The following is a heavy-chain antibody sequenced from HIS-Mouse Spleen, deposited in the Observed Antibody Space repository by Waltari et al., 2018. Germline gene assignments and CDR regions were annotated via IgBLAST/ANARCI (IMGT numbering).Heavy chain of an antibody. CDR3: ARAESGYDLGYYFDY. CDR2: IRSRGNTI. J-gene: IGHJ4*02. CDR1: GFTFSDYY. D-gene: IGHD5-12*01. V-gene: IGHV3-11*01. Sequence: QVQLVESGGGLVKPGGSLRLSCAASGFTFSDYYMSWIRQAPGKGLEWVLYIRSRGNTIYYADSVKGRFTISRDNAKNSLYLQMNSLRAEDTAVYYCARAESGYDLGYYFDYWGQGTLVTVSS.